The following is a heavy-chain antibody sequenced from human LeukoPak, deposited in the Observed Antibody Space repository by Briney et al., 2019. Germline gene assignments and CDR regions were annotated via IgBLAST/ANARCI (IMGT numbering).Heavy chain of an antibody. CDR1: GGSISSYY. CDR3: ARGPGGITFGGVIVNEDNWFDP. Sequence: SETLSLTCTVSGGSISSYYWSWTRQPPGKGLEWIGYIYYSGSTNFNPSLKSRVTISVDTSKNQFSLKLSSVTAADTAVYYCARGPGGITFGGVIVNEDNWFDPWGQGTLVTVSS. V-gene: IGHV4-59*01. D-gene: IGHD3-16*02. J-gene: IGHJ5*02. CDR2: IYYSGST.